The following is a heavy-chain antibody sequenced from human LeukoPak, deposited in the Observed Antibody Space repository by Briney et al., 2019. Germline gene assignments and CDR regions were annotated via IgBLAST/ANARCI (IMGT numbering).Heavy chain of an antibody. V-gene: IGHV1-18*01. CDR3: ARGGRRSAYTEYDY. CDR1: GYTFTNYG. D-gene: IGHD3-16*01. CDR2: ISGYVGNT. J-gene: IGHJ4*02. Sequence: ASVKVSCKASGYTFTNYGISWVRRAPGQGLEWMGWISGYVGNTNYAQNLQGRGAMTTDPRSRPAYMEVGCLRSDGPGVYFCARGGRRSAYTEYDYWGQGTLVTVPS.